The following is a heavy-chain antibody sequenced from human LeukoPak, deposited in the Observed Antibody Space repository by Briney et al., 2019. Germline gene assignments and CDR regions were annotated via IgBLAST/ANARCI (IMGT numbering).Heavy chain of an antibody. Sequence: PSETLSLTCAVSGGSFSGYYWSWIRQPPGKGLESIGEINNSGSTNANPPLKSRVTISVDTSKNQFSLKLSSVTAADTAVYYCARLGAVRFDPWGQGTLVTVSS. J-gene: IGHJ5*02. CDR3: ARLGAVRFDP. D-gene: IGHD1-26*01. CDR1: GGSFSGYY. CDR2: INNSGST. V-gene: IGHV4-34*01.